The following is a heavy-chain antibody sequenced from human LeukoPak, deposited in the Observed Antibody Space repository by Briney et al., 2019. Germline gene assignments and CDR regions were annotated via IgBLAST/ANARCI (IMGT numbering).Heavy chain of an antibody. D-gene: IGHD1-26*01. V-gene: IGHV3-53*01. J-gene: IGHJ4*02. CDR1: GVTVSSNY. Sequence: GGSLRLSCAASGVTVSSNYMSWVRQAPGKGLEWVSVIYSGGSTYYADSVKGRFTISRDNSKNTLYLQMNSLRAEDTAVYYCARDQWELLPRYWGQGTLVTVSS. CDR3: ARDQWELLPRY. CDR2: IYSGGST.